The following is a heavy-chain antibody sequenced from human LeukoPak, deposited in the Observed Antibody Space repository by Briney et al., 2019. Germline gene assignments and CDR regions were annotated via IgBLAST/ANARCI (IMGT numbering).Heavy chain of an antibody. CDR2: ISWNSGSI. CDR3: TKVLWGLTLLSSDY. CDR1: GFSFDDYA. D-gene: IGHD2-21*01. J-gene: IGHJ4*02. Sequence: PGRSLRLSCAASGFSFDDYAMHWVRQVPGKGLEWVSGISWNSGSIGYADSVRGRFTVSRDNAKNSLYLQMDSLRAEDAALYYCTKVLWGLTLLSSDYWGQGTLVTVSS. V-gene: IGHV3-9*01.